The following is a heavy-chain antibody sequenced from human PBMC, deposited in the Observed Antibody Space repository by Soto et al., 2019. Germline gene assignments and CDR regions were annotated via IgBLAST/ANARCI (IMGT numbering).Heavy chain of an antibody. CDR1: GGSISSGGYY. CDR3: ARDAAAGTADAFDI. D-gene: IGHD6-13*01. Sequence: QVQLQESGPGLVKPSQTLSLTCTVSGGSISSGGYYWSWIRQHPGKGLEWIGYIYYSGSTYYNPSLKSRVTISVDTSKNQFSLKLSSVTAADTAVYYCARDAAAGTADAFDIWGQGTMVTVSS. CDR2: IYYSGST. V-gene: IGHV4-31*03. J-gene: IGHJ3*02.